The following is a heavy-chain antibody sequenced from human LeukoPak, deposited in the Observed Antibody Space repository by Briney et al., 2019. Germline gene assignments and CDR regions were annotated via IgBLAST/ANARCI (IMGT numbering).Heavy chain of an antibody. CDR1: GGSISSYY. CDR2: IYYSGST. D-gene: IGHD6-19*01. Sequence: SETLSLTCTVTGGSISSYYWSWIRQPPGKGKEWIGYIYYSGSTNYNPSLKSRVTISVDTSKNQFSLKLSSVTAADTAVYYCATAPSVAPNLDAFDIWGQGTMVTVSS. V-gene: IGHV4-59*01. J-gene: IGHJ3*02. CDR3: ATAPSVAPNLDAFDI.